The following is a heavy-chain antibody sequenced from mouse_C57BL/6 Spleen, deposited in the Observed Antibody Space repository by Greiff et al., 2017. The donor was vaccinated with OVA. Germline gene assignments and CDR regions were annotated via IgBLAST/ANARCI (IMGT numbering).Heavy chain of an antibody. V-gene: IGHV1-52*01. J-gene: IGHJ2*01. CDR1: GYTFTSYW. CDR2: IDPSANES. Sequence: QVQLQQPGAELVRPGSSVNLSCKASGYTFTSYWMHWVTQRPIQGLEWIGNIDPSANESPSTQTFKDKATLTVDKSSSTAYMQLSSLTSEDSAVYDCARSRVLGEYYFDYWGQGTTLTVSS. CDR3: ARSRVLGEYYFDY. D-gene: IGHD4-1*01.